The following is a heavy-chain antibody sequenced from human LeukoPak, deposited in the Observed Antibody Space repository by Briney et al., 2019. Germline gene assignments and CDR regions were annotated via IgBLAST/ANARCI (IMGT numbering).Heavy chain of an antibody. CDR1: DGSISGAGYS. CDR3: ARRPGGYYGLGSRLDN. Sequence: PSETLSLTCTVSDGSISGAGYSWGWIRQPPGKGLEWIGSVYYSGNTDYNPSLKSRLTMSVDTTKNQFLLRLRSVTAADTAVYYCARRPGGYYGLGSRLDNWGQGTLVTVSS. V-gene: IGHV4-39*01. J-gene: IGHJ4*02. D-gene: IGHD3-10*01. CDR2: VYYSGNT.